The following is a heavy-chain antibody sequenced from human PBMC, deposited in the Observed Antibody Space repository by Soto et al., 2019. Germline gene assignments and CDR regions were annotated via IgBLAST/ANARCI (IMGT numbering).Heavy chain of an antibody. CDR3: ARGQQLVFPNYYYYGMDV. Sequence: SVKVSCKASGGTVSSYAISWVRQAPGQGLEWMGRIIPILGIANYAQKFQGRVTITADKSTSTTYMELSSLRSEDTAVYYCARGQQLVFPNYYYYGMDVWGQGTTVTVSS. CDR2: IIPILGIA. J-gene: IGHJ6*02. D-gene: IGHD6-13*01. V-gene: IGHV1-69*04. CDR1: GGTVSSYA.